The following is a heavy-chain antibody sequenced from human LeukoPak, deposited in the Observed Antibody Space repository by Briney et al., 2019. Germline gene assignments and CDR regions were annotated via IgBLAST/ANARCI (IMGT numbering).Heavy chain of an antibody. CDR1: GFTFSSYS. CDR2: ISSSSSYI. D-gene: IGHD3-22*01. J-gene: IGHJ3*02. V-gene: IGHV3-21*01. Sequence: GGSLRLSCAASGFTFSSYSMNWVRQAPGKGLEWVSSISSSSSYIYYADSVKGRFTISRDNPKNSLYLQMNSLRAEDTAVYYCARIFSSGPTGHAFDIWGQGTMVTVSS. CDR3: ARIFSSGPTGHAFDI.